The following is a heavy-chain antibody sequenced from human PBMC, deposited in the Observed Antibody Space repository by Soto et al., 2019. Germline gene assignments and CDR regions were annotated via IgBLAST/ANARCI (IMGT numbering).Heavy chain of an antibody. Sequence: TSETLSLTCAVYGGSFSSYHWSWIRQPPGKGLEWIGEINVIGSTNYNPSLKSRVTISVDTPKNQFSLKLTSMTAADTAVYYCARGYDTALAPIFWGQGSLVTVSS. CDR1: GGSFSSYH. J-gene: IGHJ4*02. D-gene: IGHD5-18*01. CDR2: INVIGST. CDR3: ARGYDTALAPIF. V-gene: IGHV4-34*01.